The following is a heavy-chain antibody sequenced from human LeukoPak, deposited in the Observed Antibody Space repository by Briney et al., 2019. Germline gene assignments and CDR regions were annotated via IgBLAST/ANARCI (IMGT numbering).Heavy chain of an antibody. J-gene: IGHJ3*02. CDR2: IIPIFGTA. V-gene: IGHV1-69*05. D-gene: IGHD6-13*01. CDR1: GGTFSSYA. Sequence: SVKVSCKASGGTFSSYAISWVRQAPGQGLEWMGGIIPIFGTANYAQKFQDRVTMTTDTSTNTAYMELKSLRSDDTAVYFCARIGVSRAAAGRYTDAFDIWGQGTVVTVSS. CDR3: ARIGVSRAAAGRYTDAFDI.